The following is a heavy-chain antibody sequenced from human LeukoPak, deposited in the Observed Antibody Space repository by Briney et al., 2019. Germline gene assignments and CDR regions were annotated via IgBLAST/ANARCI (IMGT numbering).Heavy chain of an antibody. J-gene: IGHJ3*02. CDR1: GYTFTSYY. CDR2: IIPIFGTA. D-gene: IGHD4-17*01. Sequence: SVKVSCKASGYTFTSYYMHWVRQAPGQGLEWMGGIIPIFGTANYAQKFQGRVTITADESTSTAYMELSSLRSEDTAVYYCARGGFDYGDFRIAFDIWGQGTMVTVSS. CDR3: ARGGFDYGDFRIAFDI. V-gene: IGHV1-69*13.